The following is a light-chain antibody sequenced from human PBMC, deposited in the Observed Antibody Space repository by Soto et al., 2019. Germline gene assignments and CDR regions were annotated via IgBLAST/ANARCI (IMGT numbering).Light chain of an antibody. J-gene: IGKJ1*01. CDR1: HSISDT. CDR2: GAS. CDR3: QQYNIGPWT. V-gene: IGKV3-15*01. Sequence: EIVMTHSPATLSVSPGGRARLSCRASHSISDTLAGYQQKPGQAPRLLIYGASPRATGIPARFSGSGSGTEFTLTISSLQSEDFAVYYCQQYNIGPWTFGQGTKVEI.